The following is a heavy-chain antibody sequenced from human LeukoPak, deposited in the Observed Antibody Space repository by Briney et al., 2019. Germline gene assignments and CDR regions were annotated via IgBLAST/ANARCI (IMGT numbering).Heavy chain of an antibody. Sequence: ASVKVSCKASGGTFSSYAISWVRQAPGQGLEWTGGIIPIFGTANYAQKFQGRVTITADESTSTAYMELSSLRSEDTAVYYCARNLWFGESSDAFDMWGQGTMVTVSS. D-gene: IGHD3-10*01. CDR2: IIPIFGTA. V-gene: IGHV1-69*13. CDR1: GGTFSSYA. J-gene: IGHJ3*02. CDR3: ARNLWFGESSDAFDM.